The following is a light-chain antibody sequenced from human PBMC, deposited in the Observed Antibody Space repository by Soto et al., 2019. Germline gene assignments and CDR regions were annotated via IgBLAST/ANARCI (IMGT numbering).Light chain of an antibody. CDR2: QVD. CDR1: SSDVGKYNF. Sequence: QSALTQPASVSGSPGQSITISCTGTSSDVGKYNFVSWYRQHPGKAPKLIIYQVDKRPSGIPNRFSGSKSGNTASLTISGLQAEDEADYFCCSFAGTSTVFGGGTKLTVL. V-gene: IGLV2-23*02. CDR3: CSFAGTSTV. J-gene: IGLJ2*01.